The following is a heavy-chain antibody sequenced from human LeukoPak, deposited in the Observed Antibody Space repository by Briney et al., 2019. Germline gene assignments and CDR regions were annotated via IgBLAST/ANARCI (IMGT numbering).Heavy chain of an antibody. CDR2: ISAYNGNT. D-gene: IGHD3-22*01. CDR1: GYTFTSYG. J-gene: IGHJ5*02. V-gene: IGHV1-18*01. CDR3: ARDPYYYDSSAPFNWFDP. Sequence: ASVKVSCKASGYTFTSYGISWVRQAPGQGLEWMGWISAYNGNTNYAQKLQGRVTMTTDTSTSTAYMELRSLRSDDTAVYYCARDPYYYDSSAPFNWFDPWGQGTLVTVSS.